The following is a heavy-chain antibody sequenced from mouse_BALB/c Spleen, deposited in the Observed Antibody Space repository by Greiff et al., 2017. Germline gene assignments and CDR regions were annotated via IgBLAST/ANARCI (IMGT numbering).Heavy chain of an antibody. Sequence: QVQLQQSGPGLVAPSQSLSITCTVSGFSLTSYDISWIRQPPGKGLEWLGVIWTGGGTNYNSAFMSRLSISKDNSKSQVFLKMNSLQTDDTAIYYCGREGLYYYGSSSAWFAYWGQGTLVTVSA. J-gene: IGHJ3*01. D-gene: IGHD1-1*01. V-gene: IGHV2-9-2*01. CDR2: IWTGGGT. CDR1: GFSLTSYD. CDR3: GREGLYYYGSSSAWFAY.